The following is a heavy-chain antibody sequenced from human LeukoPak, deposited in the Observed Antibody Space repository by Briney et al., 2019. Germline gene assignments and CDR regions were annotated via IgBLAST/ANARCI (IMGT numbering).Heavy chain of an antibody. CDR1: GYSISSGYF. V-gene: IGHV4-38-2*02. J-gene: IGHJ3*02. CDR2: IYYSGTT. Sequence: PSETLSLTCTVSGYSISSGYFWGWMRQPPGKGLEWIGIIYYSGTTYYNPSLKSRVTISVDTSKNQFSLNLSSVTAADTAVYYCARDRQSPSDAFDIWGQGTMVTVSS. CDR3: ARDRQSPSDAFDI.